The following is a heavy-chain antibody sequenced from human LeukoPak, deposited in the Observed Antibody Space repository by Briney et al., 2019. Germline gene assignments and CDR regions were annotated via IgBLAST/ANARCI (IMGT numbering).Heavy chain of an antibody. CDR3: ARSALLDY. CDR1: AYSSTSYW. J-gene: IGHJ4*02. CDR2: IYPGDSDT. Sequence: GESLQISCRGSAYSSTSYWIGWVRQMPGQGREWMGIIYPGDSDTRYSPSFPGQVTISADKSISTAYLQWNSLKASDSAMYYCARSALLDYWGQGTLVTVSS. D-gene: IGHD2-21*02. V-gene: IGHV5-51*01.